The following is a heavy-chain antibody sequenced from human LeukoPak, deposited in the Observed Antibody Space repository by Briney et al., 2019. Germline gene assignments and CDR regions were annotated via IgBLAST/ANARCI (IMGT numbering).Heavy chain of an antibody. CDR3: ARDAGHQLSRRNYYAMDV. J-gene: IGHJ6*02. D-gene: IGHD1-1*01. CDR2: ISFSGST. V-gene: IGHV4-61*02. Sequence: SEILSLTCTVSGGSISSGHYYWNWVRQPAGKGLEWIGRISFSGSTTYSPSLTSRVTMSLDTSNNQFSLKVNSVTAADTAVYYCARDAGHQLSRRNYYAMDVWGQGTTVTVSS. CDR1: GGSISSGHYY.